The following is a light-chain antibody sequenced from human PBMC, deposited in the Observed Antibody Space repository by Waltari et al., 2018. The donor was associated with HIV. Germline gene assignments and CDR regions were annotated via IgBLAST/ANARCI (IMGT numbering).Light chain of an antibody. CDR3: QQSYSTPYT. J-gene: IGKJ2*01. CDR1: QSISSY. V-gene: IGKV1-39*01. Sequence: QITRTTYSLHASVAHALPLTCRASQSISSYLDWYQQKPGKAPKLLIYAASSLQSGVPSRFSGSGSGTDFTLTISSLQPEDFATYYCQQSYSTPYTFGQGTKLEIK. CDR2: AAS.